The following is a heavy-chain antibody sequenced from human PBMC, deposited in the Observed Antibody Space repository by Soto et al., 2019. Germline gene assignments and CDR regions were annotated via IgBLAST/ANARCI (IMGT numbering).Heavy chain of an antibody. J-gene: IGHJ4*02. V-gene: IGHV3-23*01. CDR1: GFTFSSYA. Sequence: GGSLRLSCAASGFTFSSYAMSWVRQAPGKGLEWVSSVSASDGTTYYADSVKGRFTISRDNSKNTLYLHMNSLRVEDTAVYYCAKVGVQSISGVNHFDFWGQGTLVTVSS. CDR3: AKVGVQSISGVNHFDF. CDR2: VSASDGTT. D-gene: IGHD1-26*01.